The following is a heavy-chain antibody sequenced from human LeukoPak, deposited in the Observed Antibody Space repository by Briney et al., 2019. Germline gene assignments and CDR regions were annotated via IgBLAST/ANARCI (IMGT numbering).Heavy chain of an antibody. CDR1: GFTFSSYS. D-gene: IGHD6-13*01. Sequence: GGSLRLSCAASGFTFSSYSMNWVRQAPRKGLEWVSYVSSSSGTMYYADSVEGRFTISRDNAKNSLFLQMSSLRDEDTAVYYCARGLAYSSSPFDYWGHGTLVTVSS. CDR2: VSSSSGTM. J-gene: IGHJ5*01. CDR3: ARGLAYSSSPFDY. V-gene: IGHV3-48*02.